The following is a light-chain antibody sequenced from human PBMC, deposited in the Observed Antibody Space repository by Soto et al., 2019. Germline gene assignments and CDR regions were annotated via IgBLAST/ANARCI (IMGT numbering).Light chain of an antibody. Sequence: EPVMTQSPATLSVCPGERATLSCRASQSVSSNLAWYQQKPGQAPRLLIYGASTRATGIPARFSGSGSGTEFTLTISSLHPDDFATYYCQQLERYPSTFGGGTKVDIK. CDR2: GAS. V-gene: IGKV3D-15*01. CDR1: QSVSSN. CDR3: QQLERYPST. J-gene: IGKJ4*01.